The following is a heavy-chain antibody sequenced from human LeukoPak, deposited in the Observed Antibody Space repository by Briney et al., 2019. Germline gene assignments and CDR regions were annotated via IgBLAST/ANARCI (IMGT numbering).Heavy chain of an antibody. CDR1: GFTFSSYG. V-gene: IGHV3-9*01. J-gene: IGHJ2*01. Sequence: GGSLRLSCAASGFTFSSYGMHWVRQAPGKGLEWVSGISWNSGSIGYADSVKGRFTISRDNAKNSLYLQMNSLRAEDTALYYCAKGYSSSWYAAGFDLWGRGTLVTVSS. CDR2: ISWNSGSI. D-gene: IGHD6-13*01. CDR3: AKGYSSSWYAAGFDL.